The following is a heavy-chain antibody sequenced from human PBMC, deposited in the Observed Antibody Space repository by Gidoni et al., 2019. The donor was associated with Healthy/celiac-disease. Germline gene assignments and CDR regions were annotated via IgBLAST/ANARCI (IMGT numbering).Heavy chain of an antibody. D-gene: IGHD3-3*01. V-gene: IGHV2-5*01. CDR1: GFSLSTSGVG. J-gene: IGHJ4*02. Sequence: QITLKESGPTLAKPTQTLTLTCTFSGFSLSTSGVGVGWIRQPPGKALEWLALIYWNDYKRYSPSLKSRLTITKDTSKNQVVLTMTNMDPVDTATYYCAHSWCSGVCDFWSGYYTDGDYWGQGTLVTVSS. CDR3: AHSWCSGVCDFWSGYYTDGDY. CDR2: IYWNDYK.